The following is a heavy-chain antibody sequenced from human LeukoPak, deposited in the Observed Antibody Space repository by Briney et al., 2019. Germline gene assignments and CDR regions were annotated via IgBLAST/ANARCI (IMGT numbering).Heavy chain of an antibody. Sequence: SQTLSLTCTVSGCSISSVSYDWSWIRQPAGKGLEWIGRIYPSGSTNYNPSLKSRVTISVATTKNQFSRKLSSVTAADTAVYYCARFPGIAVAGSYYFDYWGQGTLVTVSS. D-gene: IGHD6-19*01. CDR3: ARFPGIAVAGSYYFDY. CDR2: IYPSGST. CDR1: GCSISSVSYD. V-gene: IGHV4-61*02. J-gene: IGHJ4*02.